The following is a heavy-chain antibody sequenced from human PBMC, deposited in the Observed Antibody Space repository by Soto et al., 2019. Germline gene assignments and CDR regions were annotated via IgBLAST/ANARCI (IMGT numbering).Heavy chain of an antibody. CDR3: VRRRDDLRFDY. CDR2: IHPNRGTT. J-gene: IGHJ5*01. V-gene: IGHV1-2*02. CDR1: GYTFHGYY. Sequence: ASVKVSCKASGYTFHGYYLHWVRQAPGQGLEWMGRIHPNRGTTNYAQKFQGRVTMTTDTSISTAYMTLSRLRSDDTALYYCVRRRDDLRFDYWGQGTLVTVSS.